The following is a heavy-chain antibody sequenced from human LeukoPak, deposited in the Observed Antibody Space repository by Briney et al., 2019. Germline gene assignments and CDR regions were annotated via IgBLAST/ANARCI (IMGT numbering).Heavy chain of an antibody. CDR3: ARRYSGTYRIDY. CDR2: IKQDGSEQ. Sequence: GGSLRLSCAASGFTFSSYWMTWVRQAPGKGLEWVANIKQDGSEQSYVDSVKGRFTISRDNAKNSLYLQMSSLRAEDTAVYYCARRYSGTYRIDYWGQGTLVTVSS. J-gene: IGHJ4*02. V-gene: IGHV3-7*01. CDR1: GFTFSSYW. D-gene: IGHD1-26*01.